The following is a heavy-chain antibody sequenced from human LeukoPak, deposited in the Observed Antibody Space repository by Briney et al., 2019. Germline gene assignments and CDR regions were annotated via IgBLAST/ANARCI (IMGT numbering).Heavy chain of an antibody. J-gene: IGHJ6*03. CDR2: IIPIFGTA. D-gene: IGHD3-10*01. V-gene: IGHV1-69*13. Sequence: ASVNVSFTASGGTFISYAISWVRQAPGQGLEWMGGIIPIFGTANYGQKCQGRVTITADESTSTAYMELSSLRSEDTAVYYCARGRFGELLSYYYYYYMDVWGKGTTVTVSS. CDR1: GGTFISYA. CDR3: ARGRFGELLSYYYYYYMDV.